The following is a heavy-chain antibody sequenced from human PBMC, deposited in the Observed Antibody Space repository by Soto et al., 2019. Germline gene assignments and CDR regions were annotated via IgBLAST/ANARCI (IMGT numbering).Heavy chain of an antibody. CDR2: INSGSRYV. CDR1: GFIFRRYA. V-gene: IGHV3-21*02. CDR3: ARLGLGGGGGRGIDF. Sequence: EVKLVESGGGLAKPGGSLRLSCVASGFIFRRYAMNWVRQAPGKGLEWVSSINSGSRYVFYKDSMKGRLTISRDNANNSLFLQIDGLGAEDTAVYYCARLGLGGGGGRGIDFWGQGTLVTVAS. D-gene: IGHD3-16*01. J-gene: IGHJ4*02.